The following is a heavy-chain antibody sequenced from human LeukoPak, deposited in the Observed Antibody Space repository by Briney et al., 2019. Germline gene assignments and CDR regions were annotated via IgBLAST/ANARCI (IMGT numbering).Heavy chain of an antibody. D-gene: IGHD4-23*01. Sequence: SETLSLTCAVYGGSFSGYYWSWIRQPPGKGLEWIGSIYYSGSTYYNPSLKSRVTISVDTSKNQFSLKLSSVTAADTAVYYCARDTTTVVTPPDAFDIWGQGTMVTVSS. J-gene: IGHJ3*02. CDR3: ARDTTTVVTPPDAFDI. CDR1: GGSFSGYY. CDR2: IYYSGST. V-gene: IGHV4-34*01.